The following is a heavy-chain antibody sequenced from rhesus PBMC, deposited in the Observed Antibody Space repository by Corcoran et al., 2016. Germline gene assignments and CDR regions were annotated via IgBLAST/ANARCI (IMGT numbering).Heavy chain of an antibody. CDR2: IYGSGGST. Sequence: QVQLQESGPGLVKPSETLPLTCAVSGASISSNSWSWIRQAPGKGLEWIGRIYGSGGSTDYNPSLKSLVTISIDTSKNQFSLKLSSVTAADTAVYYCASPDYGNSRGDSLDVWGRGVLVTVSS. CDR3: ASPDYGNSRGDSLDV. J-gene: IGHJ5-2*02. D-gene: IGHD4-35*01. CDR1: GASISSNS. V-gene: IGHV4S2*01.